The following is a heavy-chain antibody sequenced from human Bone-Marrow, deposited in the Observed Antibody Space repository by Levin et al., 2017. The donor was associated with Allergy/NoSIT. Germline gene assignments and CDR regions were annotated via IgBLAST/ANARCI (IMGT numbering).Heavy chain of an antibody. CDR2: IGGTTGGTTGIR. Sequence: PGGSLRLSCAASGFTFSTYAMNWVRQAPGKGLEWVSYIGGTTGGTTGIRYYADSVKGRFTISRDNAKNSLYLQMNGLRDEDTAVYYCARDLYGSGGRWVYWGQGTLVTVSS. J-gene: IGHJ4*02. D-gene: IGHD4-17*01. CDR3: ARDLYGSGGRWVY. CDR1: GFTFSTYA. V-gene: IGHV3-48*02.